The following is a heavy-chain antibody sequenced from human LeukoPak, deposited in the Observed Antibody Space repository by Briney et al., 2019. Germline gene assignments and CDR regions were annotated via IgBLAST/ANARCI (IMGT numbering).Heavy chain of an antibody. CDR3: ARSLRDCYESSGGGD. D-gene: IGHD3-22*01. J-gene: IGHJ4*02. V-gene: IGHV4-34*01. CDR2: INHSGST. Sequence: PSETLSLTCAVYGGSFSGYYWSWIRQPPGKGLEWIGEINHSGSTNYNPSLKSRITISVDTSKNQFSLKQSSVTAADTAVYYCARSLRDCYESSGGGDWGQGTLVTVSS. CDR1: GGSFSGYY.